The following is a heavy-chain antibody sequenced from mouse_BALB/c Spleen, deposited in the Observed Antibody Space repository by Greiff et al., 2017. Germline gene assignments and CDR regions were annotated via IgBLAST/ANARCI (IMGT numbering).Heavy chain of an antibody. CDR3: AREGLWLFDY. CDR1: GFTFSSYA. V-gene: IGHV5-6-5*01. J-gene: IGHJ2*01. Sequence: EVMLVESGGGLVKPGGSLKLSCAASGFTFSSYAMSWVRQTPEKRLEWVASISSGGSTYYPDSVKGRFTISRDNARNILYLQMSSLRSEDTAMYYCAREGLWLFDYWGQGTTLTVSS. CDR2: ISSGGST. D-gene: IGHD2-2*01.